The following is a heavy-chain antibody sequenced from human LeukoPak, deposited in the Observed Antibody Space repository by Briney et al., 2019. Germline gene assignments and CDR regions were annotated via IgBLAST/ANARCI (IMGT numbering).Heavy chain of an antibody. Sequence: ASVKVSCKASGYTLTSYAMHWVRQAPGQRLEWMGWINAGNGNTKYSQKFQGRVTITRDTSASTAYMELSSLRSEDTAVYYCARDIAAAGYLFDYWGQGTLVTVSS. D-gene: IGHD6-13*01. CDR2: INAGNGNT. J-gene: IGHJ4*02. CDR3: ARDIAAAGYLFDY. V-gene: IGHV1-3*01. CDR1: GYTLTSYA.